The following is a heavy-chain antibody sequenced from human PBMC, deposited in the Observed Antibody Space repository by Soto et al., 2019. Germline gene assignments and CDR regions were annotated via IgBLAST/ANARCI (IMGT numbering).Heavy chain of an antibody. Sequence: QLPLQESGPGLVKPSETLSLTCTVSGGSISSSSYYWAWIRQPPGKGLEWIGNIYYNGNTYYNPSLKSRVTISVSTSKNHFSLNLTSVTAADTAVYYCAKCGYSFTYLPFDSWGQGTLVAVSS. V-gene: IGHV4-39*02. D-gene: IGHD5-18*01. CDR1: GGSISSSSYY. CDR2: IYYNGNT. J-gene: IGHJ4*02. CDR3: AKCGYSFTYLPFDS.